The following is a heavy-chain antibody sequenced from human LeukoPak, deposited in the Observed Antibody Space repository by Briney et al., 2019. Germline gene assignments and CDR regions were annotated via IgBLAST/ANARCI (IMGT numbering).Heavy chain of an antibody. CDR1: GYTFTGYY. D-gene: IGHD3-10*01. CDR2: INPYSGGT. J-gene: IGHJ4*02. Sequence: GASVKVSCKASGYTFTGYYMHWVRQAPGQGLEWMGWINPYSGGTNYAPKFQGRVTMTRDTSFSTAYMELSRLRSDDTAMYYCARGRSINYFGQDYWGQGTLVTVSS. V-gene: IGHV1-2*02. CDR3: ARGRSINYFGQDY.